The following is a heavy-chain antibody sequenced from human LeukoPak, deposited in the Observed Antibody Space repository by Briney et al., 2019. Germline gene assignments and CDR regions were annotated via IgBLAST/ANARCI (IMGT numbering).Heavy chain of an antibody. D-gene: IGHD4-17*01. Sequence: PRGSLRLSCAASGFTVSSSYMSWVRQAPGKGLEWVSVIYSGGSTCYTDSVKGRFTISRGNSKNTLYLQMSSLRAEDTAVYYCAEYSYADYPEYFQHWGQGTLVIVSS. CDR3: AEYSYADYPEYFQH. CDR1: GFTVSSSY. CDR2: IYSGGST. V-gene: IGHV3-66*02. J-gene: IGHJ1*01.